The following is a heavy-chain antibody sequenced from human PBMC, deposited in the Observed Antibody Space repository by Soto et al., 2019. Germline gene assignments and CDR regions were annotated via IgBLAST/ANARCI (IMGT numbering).Heavy chain of an antibody. D-gene: IGHD1-26*01. J-gene: IGHJ4*02. V-gene: IGHV3-30-3*01. CDR1: GFPFSSYA. CDR3: ATVWGDSGRDYFDH. Sequence: QVQLVESGGGVVQPGTSLRLSCAASGFPFSSYAIHWVRQAPGKGLEWVAFISHDGSNKYYADSVKGRLTISRDNSKNTLYLQKNSLRAEDTAVYYCATVWGDSGRDYFDHWGQGTLVTVSS. CDR2: ISHDGSNK.